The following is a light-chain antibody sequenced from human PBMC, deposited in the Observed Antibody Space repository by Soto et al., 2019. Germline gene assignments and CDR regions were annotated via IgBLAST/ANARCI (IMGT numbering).Light chain of an antibody. CDR2: KAS. V-gene: IGKV1-5*03. CDR3: QQYNGYPLT. J-gene: IGKJ2*01. CDR1: QSISTW. Sequence: DIPMTQSPSTLSASVGDRVTITCRASQSISTWLDWYQQKPGKAPKLLIYKASSLRNGVPSRFSGSGTGTEFTITSYSLQPVYFASYYGQQYNGYPLTVGQGTKLHIK.